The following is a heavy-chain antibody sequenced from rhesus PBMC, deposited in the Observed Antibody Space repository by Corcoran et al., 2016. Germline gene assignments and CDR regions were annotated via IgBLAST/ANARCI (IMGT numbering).Heavy chain of an antibody. CDR3: ARSIAAAGMSFDY. D-gene: IGHD6-25*01. CDR1: GGSISSNY. J-gene: IGHJ4*01. CDR2: IYGSSGST. V-gene: IGHV4S7*01. Sequence: QVQLQESGPGLVKPSETLSLTCAVSGGSISSNYWSWIRQPPGKGLEWIGYIYGSSGSTNYNPSLKNRVTFSKDASKNQFSLKLSSVTAADTAVYYCARSIAAAGMSFDYWGQGVLVTVSS.